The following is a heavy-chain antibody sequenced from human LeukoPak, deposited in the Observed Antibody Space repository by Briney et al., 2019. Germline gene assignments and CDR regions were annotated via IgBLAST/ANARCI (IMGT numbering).Heavy chain of an antibody. CDR2: IIPILGIA. V-gene: IGHV1-69*04. CDR1: GGTFSSYA. J-gene: IGHJ4*02. CDR3: ARGAWDYYYDSSGSPYAGSWIDY. D-gene: IGHD3-22*01. Sequence: SVKVSCKASGGTFSSYAISWVRQAPEQGLEWMVRIIPILGIANYAQKFQGRVTITADKSTSTAYMELSRLRSEDTAVYYCARGAWDYYYDSSGSPYAGSWIDYWGQGTLVTVSS.